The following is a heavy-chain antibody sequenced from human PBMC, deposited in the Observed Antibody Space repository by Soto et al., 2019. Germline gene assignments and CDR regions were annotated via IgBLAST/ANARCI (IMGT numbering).Heavy chain of an antibody. J-gene: IGHJ6*02. CDR3: ARGNPFKYAGFDV. D-gene: IGHD2-2*01. Sequence: QAHLEQSGAELKRPGASVKVSCKASGYTFSDFDINWLRQASGQGPEWMGWMNAKSGDTFFPQRLQGKFNMTWDTSLSTAYMEVGSLTSDDTAIYYCARGNPFKYAGFDVWGQGTTVAVSS. V-gene: IGHV1-8*01. CDR2: MNAKSGDT. CDR1: GYTFSDFD.